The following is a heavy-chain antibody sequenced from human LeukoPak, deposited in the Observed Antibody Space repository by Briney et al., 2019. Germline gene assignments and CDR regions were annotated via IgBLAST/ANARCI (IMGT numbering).Heavy chain of an antibody. CDR1: GFTFSSYG. CDR2: ISYDGSNK. Sequence: GGSLRLSCAASGFTFSSYGMHWVRQAPGKGLEWVAVISYDGSNKYYADSVKGRFTISRDNSKNTLYLQMNSLRAEDTAVYYCAKAYSSGYYYFTPHFDYWGQGTLVTVSS. CDR3: AKAYSSGYYYFTPHFDY. D-gene: IGHD3-22*01. J-gene: IGHJ4*02. V-gene: IGHV3-30*18.